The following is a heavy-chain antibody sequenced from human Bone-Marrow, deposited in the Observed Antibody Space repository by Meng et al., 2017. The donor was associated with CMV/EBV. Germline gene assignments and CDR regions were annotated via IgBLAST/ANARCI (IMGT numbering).Heavy chain of an antibody. Sequence: GESLKISCTGSGFTFGDYAMNWVRQAPGKGLEWVGFMRSISYGGATEYAASVKGRFTISRDDSKRIAYLQMDSLKTEDTAVYYCAKSSYDGDFWSGYYYYYYGMDVWGQGTTVTVSS. CDR3: AKSSYDGDFWSGYYYYYYGMDV. V-gene: IGHV3-49*04. J-gene: IGHJ6*02. CDR1: GFTFGDYA. CDR2: MRSISYGGAT. D-gene: IGHD3-3*01.